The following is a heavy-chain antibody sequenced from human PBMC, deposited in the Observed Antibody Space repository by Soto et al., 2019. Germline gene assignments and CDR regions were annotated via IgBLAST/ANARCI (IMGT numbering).Heavy chain of an antibody. Sequence: QVQLVQSGAEVKKPGASVKVSCKASGYTFTGYYMHWVRQAPGQGLEWMGWINPNSGGTNYAQKFQGWVTMTRDTSIRTAYMELSRLRSDDTAVYYWARGRTRWKGYYYYGMDVWGQGTTVTVSS. D-gene: IGHD1-7*01. CDR3: ARGRTRWKGYYYYGMDV. CDR1: GYTFTGYY. J-gene: IGHJ6*02. CDR2: INPNSGGT. V-gene: IGHV1-2*04.